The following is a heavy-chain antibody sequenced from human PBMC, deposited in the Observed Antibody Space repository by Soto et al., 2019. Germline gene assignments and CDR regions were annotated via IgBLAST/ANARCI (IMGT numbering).Heavy chain of an antibody. Sequence: QVQLVESGGGVVQPGTSLRVSCVGSGFTFRSYVIHWVRQAPGKGLEWVALTSYDGSGKYYGDSVRGRFTISRDNSRNTEDLQMDSLRLEDTALYDCARWGTTGGLDVWGQGTLVSVSS. V-gene: IGHV3-30*19. D-gene: IGHD3-16*01. CDR2: TSYDGSGK. J-gene: IGHJ1*01. CDR3: ARWGTTGGLDV. CDR1: GFTFRSYV.